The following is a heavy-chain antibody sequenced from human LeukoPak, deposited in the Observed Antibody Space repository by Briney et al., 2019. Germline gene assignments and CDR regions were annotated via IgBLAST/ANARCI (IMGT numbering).Heavy chain of an antibody. V-gene: IGHV4-38-2*02. CDR2: VFHTGAT. D-gene: IGHD6-19*01. J-gene: IGHJ5*02. CDR1: GYSISTGYY. Sequence: PSETLSLTCTVSGYSISTGYYWGWVRQTPGKGLEWLGTVFHTGATYYNPSLRSRVTISVDTAKNQFSLKLSSVTAADTAVYYCARDPGYSSGLRWFDPWGQGTLVTVSS. CDR3: ARDPGYSSGLRWFDP.